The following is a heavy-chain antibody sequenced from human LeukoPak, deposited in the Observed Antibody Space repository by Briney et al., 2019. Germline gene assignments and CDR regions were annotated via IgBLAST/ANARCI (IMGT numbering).Heavy chain of an antibody. CDR3: ARALVGATSWFDP. Sequence: ASVKVSCKASGYTFTSYYMHWVRQAPGQGLEWMGIINPSGGSTSYAQKFQGRVTMTRDTSTSTVYMELSSLRSEDTAVYYCARALVGATSWFDPWGQGTLVTVSP. J-gene: IGHJ5*02. V-gene: IGHV1-46*01. D-gene: IGHD1-26*01. CDR1: GYTFTSYY. CDR2: INPSGGST.